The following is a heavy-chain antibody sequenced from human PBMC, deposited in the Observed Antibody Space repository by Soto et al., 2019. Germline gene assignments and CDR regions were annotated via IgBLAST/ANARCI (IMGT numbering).Heavy chain of an antibody. CDR3: AKDRFRSDYYDSSGYMGFDP. CDR1: GFTFSGYG. J-gene: IGHJ5*02. CDR2: ISYDGSNK. V-gene: IGHV3-30*18. D-gene: IGHD3-22*01. Sequence: PGGSLRLSCAASGFTFSGYGMHWVRQAPGKGLEWVAVISYDGSNKYYADSVKGRFTISRDNSKNTLYLQMNSLRAEDTAVYYCAKDRFRSDYYDSSGYMGFDPWGQGTLVTVSS.